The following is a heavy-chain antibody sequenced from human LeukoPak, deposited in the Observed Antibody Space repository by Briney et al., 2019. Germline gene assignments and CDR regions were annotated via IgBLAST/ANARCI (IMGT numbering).Heavy chain of an antibody. CDR2: ISYDGSNK. CDR1: GFTFSSYA. D-gene: IGHD6-19*01. J-gene: IGHJ4*02. V-gene: IGHV3-30-3*01. Sequence: GGSPRLSCAASGFTFSSYAMHWVRQAPGKGLEWVAVISYDGSNKYYADSVKGRFTISRDNSKNTLYLQMNSLRAEDTAVYYCASDLRGIAVAGPNYWGQGTLVTVSS. CDR3: ASDLRGIAVAGPNY.